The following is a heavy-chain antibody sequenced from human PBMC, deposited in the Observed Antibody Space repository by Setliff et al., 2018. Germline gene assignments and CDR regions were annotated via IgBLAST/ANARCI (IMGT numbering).Heavy chain of an antibody. D-gene: IGHD1-26*01. CDR2: INHSGTT. V-gene: IGHV4-34*01. CDR1: GGTFSDYY. CDR3: AKGGGRYHSAS. J-gene: IGHJ4*02. Sequence: SETLSLTCTAYGGTFSDYYWTWIRQPPGKGLEWIGEINHSGTTNYNPSLKSRVTISVDTSKNQFSLKLSSVTAADTAVYYCAKGGGRYHSASWGQGTLVTVSS.